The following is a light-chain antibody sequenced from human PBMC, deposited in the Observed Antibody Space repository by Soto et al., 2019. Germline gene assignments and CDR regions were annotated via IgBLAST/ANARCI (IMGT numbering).Light chain of an antibody. CDR3: QQYNNWPWT. J-gene: IGKJ1*01. CDR1: LSVSSN. V-gene: IGKV3-15*01. Sequence: EIVMTQSPATLSVSPGERATLSCRAILSVSSNLAWYQQKPGQAPRLLIYGASTRATVIPARFSGSGSGTEFTLTISSLQSEDFAVYYCQQYNNWPWTFGQGTKVDIK. CDR2: GAS.